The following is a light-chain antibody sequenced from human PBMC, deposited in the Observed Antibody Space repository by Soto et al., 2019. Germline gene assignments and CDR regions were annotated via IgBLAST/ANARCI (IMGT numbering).Light chain of an antibody. CDR2: DNN. CDR1: SSNIGNNY. V-gene: IGLV1-51*01. J-gene: IGLJ2*01. CDR3: GTWDSSLSAVV. Sequence: QSVLTQPPPVSAAPGQKVTISCSGSSSNIGNNYVSWYQQLPGTAPKLLIYDNNKRPSGIPDRLSGSKSGTSATLGITGLQTGDEADYYCGTWDSSLSAVVFGGGTQLNVL.